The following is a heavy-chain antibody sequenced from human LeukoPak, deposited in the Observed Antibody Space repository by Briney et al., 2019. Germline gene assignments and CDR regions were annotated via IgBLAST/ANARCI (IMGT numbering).Heavy chain of an antibody. Sequence: ASVKVSCKASGGTFSSYAISWVRQAPGQGLEWMGWINPNTGGTNNAQRFQGRVTMTRDTSISTAYMELNRLKSDDTAVYYCARERGYCSSSTCYTSDAFDIWGQGTMVTVSS. V-gene: IGHV1-2*02. J-gene: IGHJ3*02. CDR2: INPNTGGT. CDR1: GGTFSSYA. CDR3: ARERGYCSSSTCYTSDAFDI. D-gene: IGHD2-2*02.